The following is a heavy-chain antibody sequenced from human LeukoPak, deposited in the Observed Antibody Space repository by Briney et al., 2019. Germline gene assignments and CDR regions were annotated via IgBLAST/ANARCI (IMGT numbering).Heavy chain of an antibody. CDR1: GFTFSSYA. Sequence: GGSLRLSCAASGFTFSSYAMSWVRQAPGRGLEWVANIHPEGNEKYHVESVEGRFTISRDNTKNLLFLQMNGLRVEDTAVYYCARGDAFSGDHWGQGTLVTVSS. CDR2: IHPEGNEK. CDR3: ARGDAFSGDH. J-gene: IGHJ4*02. V-gene: IGHV3-7*04.